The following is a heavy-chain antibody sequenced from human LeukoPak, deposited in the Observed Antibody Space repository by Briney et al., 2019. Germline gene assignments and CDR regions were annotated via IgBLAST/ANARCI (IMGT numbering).Heavy chain of an antibody. J-gene: IGHJ4*02. CDR3: RSIAAADSFDY. CDR1: GFTFSSYA. CDR2: ISGSGGST. D-gene: IGHD6-13*01. Sequence: GGSLRLSCAASGFTFSSYAMSWVRQAPGKGLEWVSAISGSGGSTYYADSVKGRFTISRDNSKNTLYLQMNSLKTEDTAVYYCRSIAAADSFDYWGQGTLVTVSS. V-gene: IGHV3-23*01.